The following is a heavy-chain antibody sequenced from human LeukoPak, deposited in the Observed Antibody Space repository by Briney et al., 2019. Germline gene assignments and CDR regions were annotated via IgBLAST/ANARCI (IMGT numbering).Heavy chain of an antibody. D-gene: IGHD3-10*01. J-gene: IGHJ5*02. CDR3: ARSCPVWFLVRGVIRCGFDP. CDR1: GGSISSGSYY. CDR2: INHSGST. V-gene: IGHV4-61*10. Sequence: SETLSLTCTVSGGSISSGSYYWSWIRRPAGKGLEWIGEINHSGSTNYNPSLKSRVTISVDTSKNQFSLKLSSVTAADTAVYYCARSCPVWFLVRGVIRCGFDPWGQGTLVTVSS.